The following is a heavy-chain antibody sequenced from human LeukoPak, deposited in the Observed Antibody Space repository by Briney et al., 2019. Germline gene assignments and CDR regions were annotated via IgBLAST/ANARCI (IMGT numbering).Heavy chain of an antibody. CDR1: GFPFSNCA. CDR3: ARAQMGAPTDY. CDR2: ISSDGSSI. J-gene: IGHJ4*02. Sequence: PGGSLRLSCAASGFPFSNCAMYWVRQAPAKGLVWVSRISSDGSSIIYAESVKGRFTISRDIAKNTLYLQRNSLRAEDTAVYYCARAQMGAPTDYWGQGTLVTVSS. D-gene: IGHD1-26*01. V-gene: IGHV3-74*01.